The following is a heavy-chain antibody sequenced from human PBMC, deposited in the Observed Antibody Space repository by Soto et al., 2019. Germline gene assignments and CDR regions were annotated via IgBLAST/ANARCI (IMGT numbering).Heavy chain of an antibody. V-gene: IGHV1-18*01. CDR2: ISAYYGNT. CDR3: ARSVKGWELFNYFDP. CDR1: GCSFTRYG. Sequence: AAVKVSCKACGCSFTRYGISWVRQAPGQGPEWMGGISAYYGNTDYAQKFQGRVTMTTDTSTSTAYMELRSLRSDDTAVYYCARSVKGWELFNYFDPWGQGTLVTVSS. J-gene: IGHJ5*02. D-gene: IGHD1-26*01.